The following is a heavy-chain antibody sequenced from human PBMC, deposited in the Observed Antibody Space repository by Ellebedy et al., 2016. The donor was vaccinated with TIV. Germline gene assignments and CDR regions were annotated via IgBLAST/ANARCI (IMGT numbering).Heavy chain of an antibody. V-gene: IGHV3-64D*06. D-gene: IGHD6-19*01. CDR1: GFTFSSYA. Sequence: GESLKISCSASGFTFSSYAMHWVRQAPGKGLEYVSAISSNGGSTYYADSVKGRFTISRDNSKNTLYLQMSSLRAEDTAVYYCARDYIAVAGTPLGYWGLGTLVTVSS. CDR2: ISSNGGST. J-gene: IGHJ4*02. CDR3: ARDYIAVAGTPLGY.